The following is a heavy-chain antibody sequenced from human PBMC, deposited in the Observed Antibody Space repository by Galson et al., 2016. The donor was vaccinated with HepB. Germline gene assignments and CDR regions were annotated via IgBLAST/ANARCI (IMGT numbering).Heavy chain of an antibody. V-gene: IGHV4-39*01. CDR2: IHYSGST. CDR3: VVTYGDYAFVWFDP. D-gene: IGHD4-17*01. Sequence: ETLSLTCTVSGDSISSGSYFWGWIRQPPGKGLEWIGSIHYSGSTYYNPSLERRVTMSVDTSKNEFSLKVTSVTAADTALYYCVVTYGDYAFVWFDPWGQGTLVTVSS. J-gene: IGHJ5*02. CDR1: GDSISSGSYF.